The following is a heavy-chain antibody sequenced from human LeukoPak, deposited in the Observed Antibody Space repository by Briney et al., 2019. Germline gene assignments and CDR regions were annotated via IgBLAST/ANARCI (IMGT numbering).Heavy chain of an antibody. Sequence: GGSLRLSCAASGFTFSSYWMGWVRLARGKGRGWVANIMQGGSEKYYVDSVKGRFTISRDNAKNSLYLQMNSMRAEDTAACYCERDGSGWGYFDYWGQGTLVTVSS. CDR2: IMQGGSEK. D-gene: IGHD6-19*01. J-gene: IGHJ4*02. CDR1: GFTFSSYW. V-gene: IGHV3-7*03. CDR3: ERDGSGWGYFDY.